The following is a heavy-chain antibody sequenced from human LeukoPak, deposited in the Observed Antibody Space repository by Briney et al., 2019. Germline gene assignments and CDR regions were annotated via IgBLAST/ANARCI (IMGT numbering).Heavy chain of an antibody. D-gene: IGHD6-19*01. V-gene: IGHV4-39*07. Sequence: SETLSLTCTASGDSISSSSYFWGWIRQPPGKGLEWIGSIYYSGSTSYSPSLKSRVTISVDTSKSQFSLKLSSVTAADTAVYYCARDLSYSSGWYDYWGQGTLVTVSS. CDR3: ARDLSYSSGWYDY. J-gene: IGHJ4*02. CDR1: GDSISSSSYF. CDR2: IYYSGST.